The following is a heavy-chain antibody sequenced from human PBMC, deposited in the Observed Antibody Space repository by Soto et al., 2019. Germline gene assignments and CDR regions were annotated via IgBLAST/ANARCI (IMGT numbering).Heavy chain of an antibody. CDR2: VFYTGST. J-gene: IGHJ4*02. V-gene: IGHV4-59*01. CDR1: GGSISGYY. Sequence: SETLSLTCAVSGGSISGYYWSWIRQAPGKGLEWLGYVFYTGSTNYNSSLNSRVTIPVDTSKNQFSLKLSSVTAADTAVYYCARSRYYNDFYFDYWGQGTLVTVSS. CDR3: ARSRYYNDFYFDY. D-gene: IGHD1-26*01.